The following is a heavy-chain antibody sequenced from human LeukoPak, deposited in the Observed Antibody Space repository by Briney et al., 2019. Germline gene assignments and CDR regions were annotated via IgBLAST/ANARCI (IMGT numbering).Heavy chain of an antibody. CDR2: INPNSGDT. CDR3: ARVGSSGWYVHPTLDY. D-gene: IGHD6-19*01. J-gene: IGHJ4*02. V-gene: IGHV1-2*02. CDR1: GYTFTGYY. Sequence: GASVKVSCKASGYTFTGYYMHWVRQAPGQGLEWMGWINPNSGDTNYAQKFQGRVTVTRDTSISTAHMELSRLRFDDTAVYYCARVGSSGWYVHPTLDYWGQGTLVTVSS.